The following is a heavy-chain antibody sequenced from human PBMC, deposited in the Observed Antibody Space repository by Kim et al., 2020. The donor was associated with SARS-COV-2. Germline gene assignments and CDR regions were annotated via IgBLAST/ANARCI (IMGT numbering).Heavy chain of an antibody. V-gene: IGHV3-43*01. D-gene: IGHD3-10*01. Sequence: GGSLRLSCAAPGFTFDDYTMHWVRQAPGKGLEWVSLISWDGGSTYYADSVKGRFTISRDNSKNSLYLQMNSLRTEDTALYYCAKEGGLGRAYYYGMDVWGQGTTVTVSS. CDR3: AKEGGLGRAYYYGMDV. CDR1: GFTFDDYT. J-gene: IGHJ6*02. CDR2: ISWDGGST.